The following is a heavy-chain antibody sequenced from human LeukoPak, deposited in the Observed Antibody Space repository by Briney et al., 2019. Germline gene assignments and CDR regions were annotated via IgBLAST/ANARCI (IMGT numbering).Heavy chain of an antibody. V-gene: IGHV1-69*05. CDR2: FNPIFGSA. J-gene: IGHJ5*02. CDR1: GDSFATYG. CDR3: ARDFGSGVFDP. Sequence: SVKVSCKASGDSFATYGITWGRQALGQGLEWMGGFNPIFGSAQYAQKFQARVTITTDVSTRTVYIEFSSLTSEDPSIYYCARDFGSGVFDPWGQGTLVTVSS. D-gene: IGHD3-10*01.